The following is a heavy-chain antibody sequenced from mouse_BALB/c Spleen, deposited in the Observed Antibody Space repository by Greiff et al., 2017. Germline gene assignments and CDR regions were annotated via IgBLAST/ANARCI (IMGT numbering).Heavy chain of an antibody. CDR3: ARNPAYYRYFDY. V-gene: IGHV2-2*02. D-gene: IGHD2-14*01. J-gene: IGHJ2*01. CDR1: GFSLTSYG. Sequence: VKLVESGPGLVQPSQSLSITCTVSGFSLTSYGVHWVRQSPGKGLEWLGVIWSGGSTDYNAAFISRLSISKDNSKSQVFFKMNSLQANDTAIYYCARNPAYYRYFDYWGQGTTLTVSS. CDR2: IWSGGST.